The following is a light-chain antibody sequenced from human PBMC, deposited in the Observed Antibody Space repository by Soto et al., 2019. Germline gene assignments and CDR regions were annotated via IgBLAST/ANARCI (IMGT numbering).Light chain of an antibody. V-gene: IGKV3D-20*02. CDR2: GAS. CDR1: QSVSSSY. CDR3: QQRSDWPWT. J-gene: IGKJ1*01. Sequence: EIVLTQSPGTLSLSPGERATLSCRASQSVSSSYLAWYQQKPGQAPRLLIYGASDRATGIPGRFSGSGSGSDFTLTISSPEPEDSAVYYCQQRSDWPWTFGQGTKVEIK.